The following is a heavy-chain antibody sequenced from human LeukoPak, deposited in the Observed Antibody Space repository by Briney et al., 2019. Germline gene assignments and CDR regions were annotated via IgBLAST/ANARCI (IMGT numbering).Heavy chain of an antibody. Sequence: ASVKVSRKASGYTFTSYAMHWVRQAPGQRLEWMGWINAGNGNTKYSQKFQGRVTITRDTSASTAYMELSSLRSEDTAVYYCARKRITMVRGQNEAFDIWGQGTMVTVSS. CDR1: GYTFTSYA. CDR3: ARKRITMVRGQNEAFDI. V-gene: IGHV1-3*01. J-gene: IGHJ3*02. CDR2: INAGNGNT. D-gene: IGHD3-10*01.